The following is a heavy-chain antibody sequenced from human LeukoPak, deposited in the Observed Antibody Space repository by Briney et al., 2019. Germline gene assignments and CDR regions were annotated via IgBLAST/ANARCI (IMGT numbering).Heavy chain of an antibody. Sequence: SGPTLVNPTQTLTLTCTFSGFPLSTRGMRVSWIRQPPGKALEWLARNDWDDDKFYSTSLKTRLTISKDTSKSQVVLTMTNMDPVDTATYYCARMATRGVNPYFDYWGQGTLVTVSS. V-gene: IGHV2-70*04. J-gene: IGHJ4*02. CDR2: NDWDDDK. CDR1: GFPLSTRGMR. CDR3: ARMATRGVNPYFDY. D-gene: IGHD3-10*01.